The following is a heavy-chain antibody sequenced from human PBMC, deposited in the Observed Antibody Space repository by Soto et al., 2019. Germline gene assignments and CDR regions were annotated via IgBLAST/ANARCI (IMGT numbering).Heavy chain of an antibody. CDR1: GGSFSGYY. Sequence: QVQLQQWGAGPLRPLETLSLTYGVSGGSFSGYYWAWIRQSPGKGLEWIGEINDRGSINYNPSLKSRVSILVDTSKNHYSLNLRSVTAADTAVYYCARESHDILTGPPWVWYFDLWGRGTLVTVSS. V-gene: IGHV4-34*01. D-gene: IGHD3-9*01. CDR2: INDRGSI. J-gene: IGHJ2*01. CDR3: ARESHDILTGPPWVWYFDL.